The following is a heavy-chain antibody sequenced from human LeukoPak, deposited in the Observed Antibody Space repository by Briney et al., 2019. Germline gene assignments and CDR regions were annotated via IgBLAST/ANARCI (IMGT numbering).Heavy chain of an antibody. CDR2: INHSGST. J-gene: IGHJ4*02. CDR3: ARWDLHGSSSAIDY. Sequence: SQTLSLTCAVYGGSFSGYYWSWIRQPPGKGLEWIGEINHSGSTNYNPSLKSRVTISVDTSKNQFSLKLGSVTAADTAVYYCARWDLHGSSSAIDYWGQGTLVTVSS. CDR1: GGSFSGYY. D-gene: IGHD6-6*01. V-gene: IGHV4-34*01.